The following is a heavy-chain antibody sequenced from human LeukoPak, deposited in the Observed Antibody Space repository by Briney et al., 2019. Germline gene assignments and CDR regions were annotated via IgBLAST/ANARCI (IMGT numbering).Heavy chain of an antibody. CDR3: ARGYLRTYFFYYMDV. CDR2: IFYSGST. Sequence: SETLSLTCTVSGGSISTFYWSWIRQPPGKGLEWIGYIFYSGSTDYNPSLQSRVTMSVDTSKNQFSLDLSSVTAADTAIYYCARGYLRTYFFYYMDVWGKGTTVPVSS. V-gene: IGHV4-59*01. J-gene: IGHJ6*03. CDR1: GGSISTFY. D-gene: IGHD5/OR15-5a*01.